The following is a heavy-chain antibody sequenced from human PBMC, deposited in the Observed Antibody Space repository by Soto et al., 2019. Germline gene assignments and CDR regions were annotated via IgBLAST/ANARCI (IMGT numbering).Heavy chain of an antibody. J-gene: IGHJ4*02. CDR2: IYYSGST. D-gene: IGHD3-10*01. CDR3: AREYGSGTGYYFDY. V-gene: IGHV4-59*01. Sequence: SETLSLTCTVSGGSISSYYWSWIRQPPGKGLEWIGYIYYSGSTNYNPSLKSRVTISVDTSKNQFSLKLSSVTAADTAVYYCAREYGSGTGYYFDYWGQGTLVTVSS. CDR1: GGSISSYY.